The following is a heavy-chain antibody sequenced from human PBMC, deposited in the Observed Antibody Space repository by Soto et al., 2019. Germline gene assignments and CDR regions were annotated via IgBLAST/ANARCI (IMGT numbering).Heavy chain of an antibody. D-gene: IGHD3-10*01. J-gene: IGHJ4*02. CDR3: ARGPGFGEFGGYYFDY. CDR1: GSTFSSYG. V-gene: IGHV3-33*01. Sequence: QVQLVESGGGVVQPGRSLRLSCAASGSTFSSYGMHWVRQAPGKGLEWVAVIWYDGSNKYYADSVKGRFTISRDNSKNTLYLQMNSLRAEDTAVYYCARGPGFGEFGGYYFDYWGQGTLVTVSS. CDR2: IWYDGSNK.